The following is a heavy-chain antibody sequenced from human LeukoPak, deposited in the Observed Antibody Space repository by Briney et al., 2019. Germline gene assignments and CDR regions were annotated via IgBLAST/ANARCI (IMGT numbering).Heavy chain of an antibody. CDR2: INPNSGGT. Sequence: ASVKVSCKASGYTFTGYYMHWVRQAPGQGLEWMGWINPNSGGTNYAQKFQGRVTMTRDTSISTAYMELSRLRSDDTAVYYCARRPYGSGSYGDYYYYGMDVWGQGTTVTVSS. CDR3: ARRPYGSGSYGDYYYYGMDV. J-gene: IGHJ6*02. V-gene: IGHV1-2*02. D-gene: IGHD3-10*01. CDR1: GYTFTGYY.